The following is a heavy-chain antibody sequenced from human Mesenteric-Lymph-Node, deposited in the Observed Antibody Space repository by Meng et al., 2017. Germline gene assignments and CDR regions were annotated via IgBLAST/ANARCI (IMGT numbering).Heavy chain of an antibody. V-gene: IGHV3-7*01. CDR2: IKQDGSEK. CDR1: GFTFSSYW. Sequence: GESLKISCAASGFTFSSYWMSWVRQAPGKGLEWVANIKQDGSEKYYVDSVKGRFTISRDNAKNSLYLQMNSLRAEDTAVYYCARGALRFLEWLAYDYWGQGTLVTVSS. D-gene: IGHD3-3*01. CDR3: ARGALRFLEWLAYDY. J-gene: IGHJ4*02.